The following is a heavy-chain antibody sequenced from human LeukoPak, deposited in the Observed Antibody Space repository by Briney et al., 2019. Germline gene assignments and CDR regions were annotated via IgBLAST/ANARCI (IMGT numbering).Heavy chain of an antibody. CDR2: IYYSGST. Sequence: SETLSLTCTVSGGFVSIYYWSWIRQPPGKGLEWNGYIYYSGSTNYNPSLKSRVPISVDTSKSQFYLKLSSVTAADTAVYYCARSYGSGTRWFDPWGQGTLVTVSS. V-gene: IGHV4-59*08. J-gene: IGHJ5*02. CDR1: GGFVSIYY. CDR3: ARSYGSGTRWFDP. D-gene: IGHD3-10*01.